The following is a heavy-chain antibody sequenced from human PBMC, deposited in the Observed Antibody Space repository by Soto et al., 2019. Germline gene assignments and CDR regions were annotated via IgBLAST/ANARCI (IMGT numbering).Heavy chain of an antibody. D-gene: IGHD2-15*01. Sequence: SSVKVSCKASGGTFSSYAISWVRQAPGQGLEWMGGIIPIFGTANYAQKFQGRVTITADESTSTAYMELSSLRSEDTAVYYCARDLRSLSAHSGGKIYHYYYGRDVWG. V-gene: IGHV1-69*13. CDR2: IIPIFGTA. J-gene: IGHJ6*02. CDR3: ARDLRSLSAHSGGKIYHYYYGRDV. CDR1: GGTFSSYA.